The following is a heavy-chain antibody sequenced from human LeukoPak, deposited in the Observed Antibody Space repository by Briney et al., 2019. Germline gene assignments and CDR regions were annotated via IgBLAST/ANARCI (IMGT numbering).Heavy chain of an antibody. Sequence: SETLSLTCAVYGGSFSGYYWSWIRQPPGKGLEWIGSIYYSGSTYYNLSLKSRVTISVDTSRNQFSLKLSSVTAADTAVYYCARGRQQLVRPPWFDPWGQGTLVTVSS. J-gene: IGHJ5*02. CDR1: GGSFSGYY. D-gene: IGHD6-13*01. CDR2: IYYSGST. V-gene: IGHV4-34*01. CDR3: ARGRQQLVRPPWFDP.